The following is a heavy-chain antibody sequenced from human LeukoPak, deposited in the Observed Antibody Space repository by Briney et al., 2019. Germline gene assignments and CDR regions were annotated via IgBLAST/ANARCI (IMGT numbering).Heavy chain of an antibody. Sequence: ASVKVSCKASGYTFTCYYMHWVRQAPGQGLEWMGWINPNSGGTNYAQKFQGRVTMTRDTSISTAYMELSRLRSDDTAVYYCAREITHLNGAFDYWGQGTLVTVSS. CDR2: INPNSGGT. J-gene: IGHJ4*02. CDR1: GYTFTCYY. CDR3: AREITHLNGAFDY. V-gene: IGHV1-2*02. D-gene: IGHD3-10*01.